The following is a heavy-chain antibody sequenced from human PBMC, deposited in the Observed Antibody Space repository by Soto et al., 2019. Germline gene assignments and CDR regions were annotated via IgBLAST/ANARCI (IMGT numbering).Heavy chain of an antibody. CDR1: GYTFTSYG. D-gene: IGHD3-16*02. CDR3: ARGILMITYGGVIVRVLV. V-gene: IGHV1-8*01. Sequence: GASVKVSCKASGYTFTSYGINWVRQATLQGLEWMGWMNPNSGNTGYAQKFQGRVTMTRNTSISTAYMELSSLRSEDTAVYYCARGILMITYGGVIVRVLVWAQGTLVTVSS. CDR2: MNPNSGNT. J-gene: IGHJ4*02.